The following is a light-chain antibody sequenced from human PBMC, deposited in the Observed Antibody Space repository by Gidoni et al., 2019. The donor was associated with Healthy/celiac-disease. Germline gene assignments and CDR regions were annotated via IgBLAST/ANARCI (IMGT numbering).Light chain of an antibody. CDR1: QGIRND. Sequence: AIQMTQSPSSLSASVGDRVTITCRASQGIRNDLGWYQQKPGKAPKLLIYAASSLQSGVPSRFSGSGSGTDFTLTISSLQPEDFATYYRLQDYIGFTFGPGTKVDIK. CDR2: AAS. J-gene: IGKJ3*01. V-gene: IGKV1-6*01. CDR3: LQDYIGFT.